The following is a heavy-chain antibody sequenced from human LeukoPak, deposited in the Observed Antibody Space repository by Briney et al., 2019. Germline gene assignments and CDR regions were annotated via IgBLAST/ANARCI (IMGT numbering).Heavy chain of an antibody. CDR3: ARDDNWNQFDY. V-gene: IGHV1-2*06. J-gene: IGHJ4*02. CDR1: GYTFTGYY. CDR2: INPNSGGT. D-gene: IGHD1-20*01. Sequence: ASVKVSCKASGYTFTGYYMHWVRQAPGQGLEWMGRINPNSGGTNYAQKFQGRVTMTRDTSISAAYMELSRLRSDDTAVYYCARDDNWNQFDYWGQGTLVTVSS.